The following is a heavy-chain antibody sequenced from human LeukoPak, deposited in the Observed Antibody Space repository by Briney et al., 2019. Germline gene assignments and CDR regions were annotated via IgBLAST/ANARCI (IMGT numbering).Heavy chain of an antibody. J-gene: IGHJ4*02. Sequence: PSETLSLTCAVYGGSFSGYNWSWIRQPPGKGLEWTGEVNHSGSTNYNPSLKSRVTISVDTSKNQFSLKLSSVAAADTAVYYCARSTMVRGVRRYYFDYWGQGTLVTVSS. CDR3: ARSTMVRGVRRYYFDY. D-gene: IGHD3-10*01. V-gene: IGHV4-34*01. CDR1: GGSFSGYN. CDR2: VNHSGST.